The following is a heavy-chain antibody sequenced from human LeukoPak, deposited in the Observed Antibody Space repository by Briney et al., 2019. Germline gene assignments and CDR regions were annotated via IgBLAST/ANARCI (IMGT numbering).Heavy chain of an antibody. J-gene: IGHJ4*02. CDR3: ARYFYERSGYYILDY. V-gene: IGHV4-59*11. CDR1: GGSISGHY. Sequence: SETLSLTCTVSGGSISGHYWSWIRQPPGKGLEWIGYIYYSGSTSYNPSLKSRVTISVDTSKKQFSLNLSSVTAADTAVYYCARYFYERSGYYILDYWGQGTLVTVSS. D-gene: IGHD3-22*01. CDR2: IYYSGST.